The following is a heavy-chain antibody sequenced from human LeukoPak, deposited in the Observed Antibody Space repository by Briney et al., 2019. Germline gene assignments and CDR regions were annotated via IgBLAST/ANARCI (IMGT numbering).Heavy chain of an antibody. CDR3: ARDLLWFGESLNWFDP. Sequence: ASVKVSCKASGYTFTSYYTHWVRQAPGQGLEWMGIINPSGGSTSYAQKFQGRVTMTRNMSTSTVYMELSSLRSEDTAVYYCARDLLWFGESLNWFDPWGQGTLVTVSS. CDR2: INPSGGST. D-gene: IGHD3-10*01. CDR1: GYTFTSYY. J-gene: IGHJ5*02. V-gene: IGHV1-46*01.